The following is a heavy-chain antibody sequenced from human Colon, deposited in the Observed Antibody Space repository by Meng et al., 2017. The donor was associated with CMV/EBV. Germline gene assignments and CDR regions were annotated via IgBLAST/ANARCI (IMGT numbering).Heavy chain of an antibody. J-gene: IGHJ4*02. CDR1: GGSISSSTYY. V-gene: IGHV4-39*07. CDR3: ATDYGDYYFDR. Sequence: QWQVQESGPGLVKPSETLSLTCTVSGGSISSSTYYWGWIRQTPGKGLEWIGNIYYSGYTYYNPSLKSRLTISVDTSKNQFSLKLTSVTAADTAVYYCATDYGDYYFDRWGQGTLVTVFS. D-gene: IGHD4-17*01. CDR2: IYYSGYT.